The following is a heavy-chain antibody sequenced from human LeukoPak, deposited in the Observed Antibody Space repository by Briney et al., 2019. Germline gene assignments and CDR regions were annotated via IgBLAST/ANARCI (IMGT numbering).Heavy chain of an antibody. J-gene: IGHJ6*03. D-gene: IGHD3-16*01. CDR2: INPNSGGT. Sequence: ASVKVSCKASGYTFTGYYMHWVRQAPGQGLEWMGWINPNSGGTNYAQKFQGRVTMTRDTSISTAYMELSRLRSDDTAVYYCARSLVSTFGSYMDVWGKGTTVTVSS. CDR3: ARSLVSTFGSYMDV. V-gene: IGHV1-2*02. CDR1: GYTFTGYY.